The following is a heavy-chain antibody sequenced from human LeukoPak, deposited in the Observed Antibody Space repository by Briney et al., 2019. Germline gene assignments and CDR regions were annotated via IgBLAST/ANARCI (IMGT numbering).Heavy chain of an antibody. CDR3: ARGGGPMVNWFDP. Sequence: GGSLRLSCAASGFTFSSYWMSWVRQAPGKGLEWVATIRQDGSQKYYVDSVKGRFTISRDNAKNSLYLQMNSLRAEDTAVYYCARGGGPMVNWFDPWGQGTLVTVSS. CDR2: IRQDGSQK. J-gene: IGHJ5*02. V-gene: IGHV3-7*01. D-gene: IGHD3-10*01. CDR1: GFTFSSYW.